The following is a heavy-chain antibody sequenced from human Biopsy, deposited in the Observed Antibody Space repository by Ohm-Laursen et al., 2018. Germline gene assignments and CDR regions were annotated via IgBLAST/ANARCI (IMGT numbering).Heavy chain of an antibody. CDR1: GGSISSDY. D-gene: IGHD2/OR15-2a*01. J-gene: IGHJ6*02. CDR2: IYYSGST. CDR3: ARATNSTGWPYYYFYGMDV. V-gene: IGHV4-59*01. Sequence: GTLSLTWTVSGGSISSDYWSWIRQTPGKGLEWIGYIYYSGSTNYNPSLKCRVTISVDTSKNQFSLRLNSVTAADTAVYYCARATNSTGWPYYYFYGMDVWGQGTTVTVSS.